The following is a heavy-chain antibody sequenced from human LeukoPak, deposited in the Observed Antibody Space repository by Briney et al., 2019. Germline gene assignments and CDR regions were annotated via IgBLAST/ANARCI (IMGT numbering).Heavy chain of an antibody. J-gene: IGHJ3*02. CDR2: IYYSGST. CDR1: GGSISSYY. D-gene: IGHD2-15*01. V-gene: IGHV4-59*08. Sequence: PSDTLSLTCTVSGGSISSYYWSWIRQPPAKGLVWIGYIYYSGSTNYNPSLKSRVTISVDTSKNQFSLKLSSVTAADTAVYYCARHRNSGGTDAFDIWGQGTMVTVSS. CDR3: ARHRNSGGTDAFDI.